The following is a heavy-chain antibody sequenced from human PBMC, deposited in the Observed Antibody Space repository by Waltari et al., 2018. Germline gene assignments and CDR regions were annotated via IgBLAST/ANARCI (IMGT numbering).Heavy chain of an antibody. CDR1: GFTFSRYW. V-gene: IGHV3-74*01. CDR3: ARSSDVIDY. Sequence: EVQLVESGGGLVQPGGSLRLSCAASGFTFSRYWMHWVRQSPGKGLVWVSRINSDGSGTKYADSVKDRFTISRDNAKNTLYLHMNGLRAEDTAVYYCARSSDVIDYWGQGTLVTVSS. D-gene: IGHD6-19*01. CDR2: INSDGSGT. J-gene: IGHJ4*02.